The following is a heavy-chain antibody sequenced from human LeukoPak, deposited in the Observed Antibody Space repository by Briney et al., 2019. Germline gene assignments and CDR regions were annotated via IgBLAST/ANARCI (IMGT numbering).Heavy chain of an antibody. V-gene: IGHV4-4*07. CDR3: ARALREGSGGSCYSGVCHWFDP. CDR1: GGSISSYY. Sequence: SETLSLTCTVSGGSISSYYWSWIRQPAGKGLEWIGRIYTSGSTNYNPSLKSRVTMSVDTSKNQFSLKLSSVTAADTAVYYCARALREGSGGSCYSGVCHWFDPWGQGTLVTVSS. CDR2: IYTSGST. D-gene: IGHD2-15*01. J-gene: IGHJ5*02.